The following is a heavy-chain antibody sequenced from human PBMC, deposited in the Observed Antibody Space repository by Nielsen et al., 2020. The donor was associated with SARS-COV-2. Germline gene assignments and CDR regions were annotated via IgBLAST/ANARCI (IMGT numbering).Heavy chain of an antibody. D-gene: IGHD6-19*01. Sequence: GGSLRLSCAASGFTFDDYAMHWVRQAPGKGLEWVSYISSSSSTIYYADSVQGRFTISRDNAKNSLYLQMDSLRADDTATYFCASSGWLDYWGPGTPVIVSP. CDR3: ASSGWLDY. J-gene: IGHJ4*02. V-gene: IGHV3-48*04. CDR1: GFTFDDYA. CDR2: ISSSSSTI.